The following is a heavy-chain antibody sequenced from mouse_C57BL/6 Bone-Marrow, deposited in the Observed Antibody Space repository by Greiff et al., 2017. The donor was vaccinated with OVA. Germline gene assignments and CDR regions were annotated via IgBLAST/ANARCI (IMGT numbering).Heavy chain of an antibody. D-gene: IGHD1-1*01. V-gene: IGHV1-69*01. CDR3: ARDYYGSSYDFDY. CDR1: GYTFTSYW. J-gene: IGHJ2*01. Sequence: QVQLQQPGAELVMPGASVTLSCKASGYTFTSYWMHWVKQRPGQGLEWIGEIDPSDSYTNYNQKFKGKSTLTVDKSSSTAYMQLSSLTSEDSAVYYCARDYYGSSYDFDYWGQGTTLTVSS. CDR2: IDPSDSYT.